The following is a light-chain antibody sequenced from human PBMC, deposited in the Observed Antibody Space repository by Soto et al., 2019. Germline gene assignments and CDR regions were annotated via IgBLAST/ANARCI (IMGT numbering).Light chain of an antibody. Sequence: QSALTQPRSVSGSPGQSVTISCTGTSSDVGGYNYVSWYQQHPGKASKLMIYDVYKRPTGVPDRFSVSKSGNTASLTISGLQAEDGAYYYCCSDAGGYTLPYVFGSGTKLTVL. CDR1: SSDVGGYNY. V-gene: IGLV2-11*01. CDR2: DVY. CDR3: CSDAGGYTLPYV. J-gene: IGLJ1*01.